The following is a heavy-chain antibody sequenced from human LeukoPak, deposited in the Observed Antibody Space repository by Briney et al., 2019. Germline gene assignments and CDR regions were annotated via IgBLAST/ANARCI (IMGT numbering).Heavy chain of an antibody. CDR3: ARHRGYYDSSGYYFEYFQH. J-gene: IGHJ1*01. Sequence: SETLSLTCTVSGGSISSSIYYWGWIRQPPGKGLEWIGSIYYSGSTYYNPSLKSRVTISVDTSKNQFSLKLSSVTAADTAVYYCARHRGYYDSSGYYFEYFQHWGQGTLVTVSS. V-gene: IGHV4-39*01. CDR2: IYYSGST. CDR1: GGSISSSIYY. D-gene: IGHD3-22*01.